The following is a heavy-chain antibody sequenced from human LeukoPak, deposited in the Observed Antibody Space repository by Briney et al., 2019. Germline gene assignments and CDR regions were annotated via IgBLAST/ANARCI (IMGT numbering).Heavy chain of an antibody. CDR2: IIPIFGTA. CDR3: ARAVAPGPDSSGYYYY. J-gene: IGHJ4*02. CDR1: GGTFSSYA. V-gene: IGHV1-69*06. D-gene: IGHD3-22*01. Sequence: ASVKVSCKASGGTFSSYAISWVRQAPGQGLEWMGGIIPIFGTANYAQKFQGRVTITADKSTSTAYMELSSLRSEDTAVYYCARAVAPGPDSSGYYYYWGQGTVVTVSS.